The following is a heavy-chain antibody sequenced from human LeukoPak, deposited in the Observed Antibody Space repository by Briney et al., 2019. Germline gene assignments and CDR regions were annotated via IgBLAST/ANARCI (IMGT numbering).Heavy chain of an antibody. CDR2: ISYSGANS. CDR3: ARGDNSAFDI. CDR1: GFTFSGSA. V-gene: IGHV3-23*01. Sequence: GGSLRLSCAASGFTFSGSAMSWVRQAPGEGLEWVSLISYSGANSYYTDSVRGRFTISRDNSKGTLFLQMNSLRAEDTAVYYCARGDNSAFDIWGQGTMVTVSS. D-gene: IGHD3-22*01. J-gene: IGHJ3*02.